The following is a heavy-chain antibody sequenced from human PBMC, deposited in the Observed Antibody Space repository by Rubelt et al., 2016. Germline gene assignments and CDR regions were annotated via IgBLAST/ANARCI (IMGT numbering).Heavy chain of an antibody. CDR3: ARSTFIPDGSGPYYFDY. J-gene: IGHJ4*02. D-gene: IGHD6-19*01. CDR2: IYYSGST. CDR1: GGSISSYY. Sequence: QVQLQESGPGLVKPSETLSLTCTVSGGSISSYYWSWIRQPPGKGLEWIGYIYYSGSTNYNPSLKSRFTISVDTSMHQFSLKLSSVTAADTAVYYCARSTFIPDGSGPYYFDYWGQGTLVTVSS. V-gene: IGHV4-59*01.